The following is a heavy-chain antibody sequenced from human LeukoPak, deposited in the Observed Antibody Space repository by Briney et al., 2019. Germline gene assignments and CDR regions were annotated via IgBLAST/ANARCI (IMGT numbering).Heavy chain of an antibody. J-gene: IGHJ4*02. D-gene: IGHD3-22*01. CDR3: ARAYGDSGYYQLPIDY. CDR2: ITGGGDTT. V-gene: IGHV3-23*01. Sequence: PGGSLRLSCAASGFTFTSYAMTWVRQIPGKGLEWVSSITGGGDTTDYAVSVKGRFTIYRDNSKNILYLQMNSLRAEDRAIYYCARAYGDSGYYQLPIDYWGQGTLVTVSS. CDR1: GFTFTSYA.